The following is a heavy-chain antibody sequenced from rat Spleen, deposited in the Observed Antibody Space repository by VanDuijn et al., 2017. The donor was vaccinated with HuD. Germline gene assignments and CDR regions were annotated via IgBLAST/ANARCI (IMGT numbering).Heavy chain of an antibody. CDR3: AKSHYSVTFAY. CDR2: INTDGGST. CDR1: GFTFSNYG. Sequence: EVQLVESGGGLVQPGRSLKVSCEASGFTFSNYGMAWVRQAPGKGLEWVSSINTDGGSTYYSDSVKGRFTFSRDNAENTGYLQMNSLRSEDTATYYCAKSHYSVTFAYWGQGTLVTVSS. J-gene: IGHJ3*01. V-gene: IGHV5-58*01. D-gene: IGHD1-1*01.